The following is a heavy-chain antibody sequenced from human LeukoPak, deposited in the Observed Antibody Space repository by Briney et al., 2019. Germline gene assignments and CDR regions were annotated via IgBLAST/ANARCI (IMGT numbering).Heavy chain of an antibody. CDR1: GFSSYS. CDR2: ISSSSSYI. D-gene: IGHD3-10*01. CDR3: ARRINYYGSGSYLLDY. Sequence: GGSLRLSCAASGFSSYSLNWVRQAPGKGLEWVSSISSSSSYIYYADSVKGRFTISRDNAKNSLYLQMNSLRAEDTAVYYCARRINYYGSGSYLLDYWGQGTLVTVSS. J-gene: IGHJ4*02. V-gene: IGHV3-21*01.